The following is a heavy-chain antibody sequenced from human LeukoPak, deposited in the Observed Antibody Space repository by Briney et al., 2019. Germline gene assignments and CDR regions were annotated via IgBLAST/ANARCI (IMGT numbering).Heavy chain of an antibody. D-gene: IGHD3-9*01. V-gene: IGHV4-39*01. CDR2: IYYSGST. J-gene: IGHJ4*02. Sequence: SETLSLTCTVSGGSISSYYWGWIRQPPGKGLEWIGSIYYSGSTYYNPSLKSRVTISVDTSKNQFSLKLSSVTAADTAVYYCANINLTGYYRGGYWGQGTLVTVSS. CDR1: GGSISSYY. CDR3: ANINLTGYYRGGY.